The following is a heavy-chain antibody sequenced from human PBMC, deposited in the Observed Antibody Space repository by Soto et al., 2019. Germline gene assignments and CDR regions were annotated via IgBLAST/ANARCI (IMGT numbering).Heavy chain of an antibody. V-gene: IGHV4-59*01. CDR1: GGSISSYY. CDR2: IYYSGST. D-gene: IGHD3-16*01. Sequence: QVQLQESGPGLVKPSETLSLTCTVSGGSISSYYWSWIRQPPGKGLEWIGYIYYSGSTNYNPSLKSRVTISVDTSKNQFSLKLSSVTAADTAVYYCARDAFVWGQGTLVTVSS. CDR3: ARDAFV. J-gene: IGHJ4*02.